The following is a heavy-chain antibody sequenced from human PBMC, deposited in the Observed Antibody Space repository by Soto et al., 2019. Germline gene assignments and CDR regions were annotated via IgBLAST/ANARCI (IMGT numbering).Heavy chain of an antibody. V-gene: IGHV3-33*06. CDR2: IWYDGSNK. CDR1: GFTFSSYG. D-gene: IGHD3-9*01. CDR3: AKDYDILTGLDY. J-gene: IGHJ4*02. Sequence: SGGSLRLSCAASGFTFSSYGMHWVRQAPGKGLEWVAVIWYDGSNKYYADSVKGRFTISRDNSKNTLYLQMNSLRAEDTAVYYCAKDYDILTGLDYWGQGTLVTVSS.